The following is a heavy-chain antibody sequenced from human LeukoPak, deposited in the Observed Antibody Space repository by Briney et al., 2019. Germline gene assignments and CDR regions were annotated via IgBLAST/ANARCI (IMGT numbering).Heavy chain of an antibody. Sequence: ASVKVSCKASGYTFTSYDINWVRQATGQGLEWMGWMSPDSGNTVYAQHFQGKVTMTRNNSISTAYMELDSLKLDDTAVYYCARGRAVTLIRGIVMISWFDVWGQGTLVTVSS. CDR1: GYTFTSYD. CDR3: ARGRAVTLIRGIVMISWFDV. J-gene: IGHJ5*02. CDR2: MSPDSGNT. D-gene: IGHD3-10*01. V-gene: IGHV1-8*01.